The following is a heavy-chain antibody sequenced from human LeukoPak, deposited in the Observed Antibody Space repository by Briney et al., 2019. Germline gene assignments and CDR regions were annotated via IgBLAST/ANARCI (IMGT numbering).Heavy chain of an antibody. CDR1: GFTFSTYA. D-gene: IGHD3-3*01. CDR3: ARWGGQYDFWSGYYSFDY. V-gene: IGHV3-30*04. J-gene: IGHJ4*02. Sequence: GGSLRLSCAASGFTFSTYAMHWVRQAPGRGLEWVAVISYDGSNKYYADSVKGRFTISRDNSKSTLHLQMNSLRGEDTAVYYCARWGGQYDFWSGYYSFDYWGQGTPVTVSS. CDR2: ISYDGSNK.